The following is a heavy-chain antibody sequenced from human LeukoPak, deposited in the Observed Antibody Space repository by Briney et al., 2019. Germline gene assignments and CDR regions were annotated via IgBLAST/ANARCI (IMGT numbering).Heavy chain of an antibody. CDR3: AKRISWYGTVDY. Sequence: GGSLRLSCAASEFTFSTYAMTWVRQAPGKGLEWVSAISSGGGDTYYADSVKGWFTISRDNSKNILYLQMDSLRAEDTAVYYCAKRISWYGTVDYWGQGTLVTVSS. CDR1: EFTFSTYA. V-gene: IGHV3-23*01. J-gene: IGHJ4*02. CDR2: ISSGGGDT. D-gene: IGHD6-13*01.